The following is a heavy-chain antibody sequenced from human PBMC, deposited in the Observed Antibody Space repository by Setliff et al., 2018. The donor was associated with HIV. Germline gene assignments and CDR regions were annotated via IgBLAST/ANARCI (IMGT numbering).Heavy chain of an antibody. J-gene: IGHJ4*02. D-gene: IGHD7-27*01. CDR2: IYYSGST. CDR1: GGSISSSVYY. CDR3: ARLANWAYYFDY. V-gene: IGHV4-31*03. Sequence: SETLSLTCTVSGGSISSSVYYWSWIRQHPGKGLEWIGYIYYSGSTYYNPSLKSRLTMSVDTSKNQFSLKLSSVTAADTAVYYCARLANWAYYFDYWGQGTLVTVSS.